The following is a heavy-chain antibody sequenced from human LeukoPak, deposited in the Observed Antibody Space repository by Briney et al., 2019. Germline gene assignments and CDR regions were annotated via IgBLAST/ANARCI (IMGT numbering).Heavy chain of an antibody. J-gene: IGHJ3*02. Sequence: SETLSLTCAVYGGSFSGYYWSWIRQPPGKGLEWIGEINHSGSTNYNPSLKSRVTISVDTSKNQFSLKLSSVTAADTAVYYCASSPGAYGVPDAFDIWGQGTMVTVSS. CDR1: GGSFSGYY. D-gene: IGHD4-17*01. CDR2: INHSGST. CDR3: ASSPGAYGVPDAFDI. V-gene: IGHV4-34*01.